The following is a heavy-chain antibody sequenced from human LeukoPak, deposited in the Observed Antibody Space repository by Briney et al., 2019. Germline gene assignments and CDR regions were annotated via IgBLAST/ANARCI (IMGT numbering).Heavy chain of an antibody. CDR2: IYSSGST. CDR1: GASISSGSDY. Sequence: SETLSLTCTVSGASISSGSDYWSWIRQPAGRGLEWIGRIYSSGSTAYNPSLKNRATISVDTSTNQFSLRLSSVTAADTAVYYCTRENDYSNYDWGQGTLVTVSS. V-gene: IGHV4-61*02. CDR3: TRENDYSNYD. J-gene: IGHJ4*02. D-gene: IGHD4-11*01.